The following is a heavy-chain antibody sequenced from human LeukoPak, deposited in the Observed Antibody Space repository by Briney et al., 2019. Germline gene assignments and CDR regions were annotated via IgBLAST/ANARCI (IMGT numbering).Heavy chain of an antibody. CDR2: IKQDGSEK. Sequence: GGSLRLSCAASGFTFSSYWRSWVRQAPGKGLEWVANIKQDGSEKYYVDSVKGRFTISRDNAKNSLYLQMNSLRAEDTAVYYCARIGWDYGDYRPYYYYYYGMDVWGQGTTVTVSS. D-gene: IGHD4-17*01. J-gene: IGHJ6*02. CDR1: GFTFSSYW. CDR3: ARIGWDYGDYRPYYYYYYGMDV. V-gene: IGHV3-7*01.